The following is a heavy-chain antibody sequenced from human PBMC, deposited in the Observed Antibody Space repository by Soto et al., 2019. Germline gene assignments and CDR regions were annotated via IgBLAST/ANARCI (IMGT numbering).Heavy chain of an antibody. J-gene: IGHJ4*02. CDR3: VKPSGSGSYYKEGSGGHFDS. CDR1: GFTFNNYR. CDR2: ISFDGRNT. Sequence: GGSLRLSCAASGFTFNNYRMHWARQAPGKGLEWVVVISFDGRNTDYLDSVKGRFTISRDNSKNTLYLEMTSLRAEDTAVYYCVKPSGSGSYYKEGSGGHFDSWGQGT. V-gene: IGHV3-30*18. D-gene: IGHD3-10*01.